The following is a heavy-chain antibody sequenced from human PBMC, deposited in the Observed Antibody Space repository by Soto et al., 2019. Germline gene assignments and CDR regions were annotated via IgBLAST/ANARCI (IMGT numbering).Heavy chain of an antibody. CDR1: GFSLSTSGVG. J-gene: IGHJ4*02. D-gene: IGHD3-16*01. Sequence: QITLKESGPTLVKPTQTLTLTCTFSGFSLSTSGVGVGWIRQPPGKALEWLALIYWDDAKHYSPSLKGRLTIPKDTSKNQVVLKKTNMDPVDTATYYCAHKGGGDRILDYWGQGTLVTVSS. CDR3: AHKGGGDRILDY. V-gene: IGHV2-5*02. CDR2: IYWDDAK.